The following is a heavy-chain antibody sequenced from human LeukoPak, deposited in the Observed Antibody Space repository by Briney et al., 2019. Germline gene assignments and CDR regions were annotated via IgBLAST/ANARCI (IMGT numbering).Heavy chain of an antibody. D-gene: IGHD3-10*01. Sequence: PSETLSLTCTVSGGSISSYYWSWIRQPPGKGLEWIGYIYYSGSTNYNPSLKSRVSISVDTSKNQFSLKLSSVTAAATAVYYCARELTMGGYYFDYWGQGTLVTVSS. CDR1: GGSISSYY. CDR3: ARELTMGGYYFDY. V-gene: IGHV4-59*01. J-gene: IGHJ4*02. CDR2: IYYSGST.